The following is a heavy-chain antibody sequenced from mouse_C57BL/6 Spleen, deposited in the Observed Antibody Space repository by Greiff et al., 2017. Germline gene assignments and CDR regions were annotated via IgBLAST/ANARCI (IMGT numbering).Heavy chain of an antibody. CDR3: ARDDYGSSSFAY. CDR1: GFTFSSYA. CDR2: ISDGGSYT. V-gene: IGHV5-4*01. D-gene: IGHD1-1*01. J-gene: IGHJ3*01. Sequence: EVQGVESGGGLVKPGGSLKLSCAASGFTFSSYAMSWVRQTPEKRLEWVATISDGGSYTYYPDNVKGRFTISRDNAKNTLYLQMSHLKSEDTAMYYCARDDYGSSSFAYWGQGTLVTVSA.